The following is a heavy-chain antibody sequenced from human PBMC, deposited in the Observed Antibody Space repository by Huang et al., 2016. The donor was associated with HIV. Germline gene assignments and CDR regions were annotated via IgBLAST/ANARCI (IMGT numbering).Heavy chain of an antibody. D-gene: IGHD6-6*01. V-gene: IGHV5-51*01. CDR2: IFPEDSDT. CDR1: GYSFSSYW. CDR3: ARRFSSSSGYFDY. Sequence: VQLVQSGAEVKKPGESLKISCKGSGYSFSSYWIAWVLQMPGKGLEWIGSIFPEDSDTTSSRSFEGQVTISADKSIGTAYLQWSSLKASDTAMYYCARRFSSSSGYFDYWGQGSLVTVSS. J-gene: IGHJ4*02.